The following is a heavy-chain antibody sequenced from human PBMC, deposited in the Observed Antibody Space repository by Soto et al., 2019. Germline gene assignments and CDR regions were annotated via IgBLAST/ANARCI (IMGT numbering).Heavy chain of an antibody. CDR2: ISYDGSNK. Sequence: GGSLRLSCAASGFTFSSYAMHWVRQAPGKGREGVAVISYDGSNKYYADSVKGRFTISRDNSKNTLYLQMNSLRAEDTAVYYCARGDIVVVPVAIRFPYYYGMDVWGQGTTVTVSS. V-gene: IGHV3-30-3*01. J-gene: IGHJ6*02. CDR1: GFTFSSYA. CDR3: ARGDIVVVPVAIRFPYYYGMDV. D-gene: IGHD2-2*02.